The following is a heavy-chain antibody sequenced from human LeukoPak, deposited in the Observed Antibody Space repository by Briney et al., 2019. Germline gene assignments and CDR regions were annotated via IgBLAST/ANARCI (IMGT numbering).Heavy chain of an antibody. Sequence: GESLKVSCKASGYTFTEYAMHWVRLAPGHGLEWMGWINADSGNTESSQRFQGRLSITWDTSATTAYMELSSLTSEDTAVYYCARGGPNRSGWTLDYWGPGTLVTVSS. CDR1: GYTFTEYA. J-gene: IGHJ4*02. V-gene: IGHV1-3*01. D-gene: IGHD6-19*01. CDR2: INADSGNT. CDR3: ARGGPNRSGWTLDY.